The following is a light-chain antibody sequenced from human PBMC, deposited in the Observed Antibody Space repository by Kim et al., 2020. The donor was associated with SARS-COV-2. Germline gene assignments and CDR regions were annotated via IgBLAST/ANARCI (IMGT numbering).Light chain of an antibody. J-gene: IGKJ2*01. Sequence: IVLTQSPGTLSLSPGERATLSCRASQSVSASYLAWYQQKPGRAPRLLIYGPSTRATGVPDRFSGSGSGTDFTLTISRLEPEDFAVYYCQQHDDSLYTFGQGTKLEI. CDR3: QQHDDSLYT. V-gene: IGKV3-20*01. CDR2: GPS. CDR1: QSVSASY.